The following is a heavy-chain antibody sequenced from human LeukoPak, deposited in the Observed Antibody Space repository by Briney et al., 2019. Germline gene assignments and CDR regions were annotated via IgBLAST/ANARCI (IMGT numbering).Heavy chain of an antibody. V-gene: IGHV1-46*01. CDR1: GYTFTSYY. CDR2: INPSGGST. D-gene: IGHD3-9*01. Sequence: GASVEVSCKASGYTFTSYYMHWVRQAPGQGLEWMGIINPSGGSTSYAQKFQGRVTMTRDTSTSTVYMELSSLRSEDTAVYYCARDPGFTEGWFDPWGQGTLVTVSS. J-gene: IGHJ5*02. CDR3: ARDPGFTEGWFDP.